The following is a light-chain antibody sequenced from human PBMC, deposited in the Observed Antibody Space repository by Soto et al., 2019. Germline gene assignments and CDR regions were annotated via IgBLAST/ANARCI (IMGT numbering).Light chain of an antibody. CDR1: GSDVGGYDY. J-gene: IGLJ1*01. V-gene: IGLV2-14*01. Sequence: QSALTQPASVSGSPGQSITISCTGTGSDVGGYDYVSWYQHHPGKAPKVMIYEVSNRPSGVSNRFSGSKSGNTASLTISGLQAEDEADYYCSSYTSSSTLYVFGTGTKVTVL. CDR2: EVS. CDR3: SSYTSSSTLYV.